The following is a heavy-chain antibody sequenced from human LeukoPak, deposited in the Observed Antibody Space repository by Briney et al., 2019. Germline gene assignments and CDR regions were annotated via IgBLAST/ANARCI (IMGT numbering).Heavy chain of an antibody. J-gene: IGHJ4*02. D-gene: IGHD3-22*01. V-gene: IGHV3-49*04. CDR1: GFTFDDYA. Sequence: PGGSLRLSCTASGFTFDDYAMSWVRQAPGKGLEWVGFIRSKAYGGTTEYAASVKGRFTISRDDSKSIAYLQMNSLKTEDTAVYYCTREHYYDSSGYLDYWGQGTLVTVSS. CDR2: IRSKAYGGTT. CDR3: TREHYYDSSGYLDY.